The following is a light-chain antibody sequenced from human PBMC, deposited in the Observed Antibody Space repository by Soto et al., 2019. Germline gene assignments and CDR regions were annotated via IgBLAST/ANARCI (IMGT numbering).Light chain of an antibody. CDR1: QSISSY. J-gene: IGKJ3*01. CDR2: AAS. CDR3: QQSYSTLLFT. V-gene: IGKV1-39*01. Sequence: DIQMTQSPSSLSASVGDRVTITCRASQSISSYLNWYQQKPGKAPKLLIYAASSLQSGVPSRFSGSGSGTDFTLIIRSLQPEDFATYYCQQSYSTLLFTFGPGTKVDIK.